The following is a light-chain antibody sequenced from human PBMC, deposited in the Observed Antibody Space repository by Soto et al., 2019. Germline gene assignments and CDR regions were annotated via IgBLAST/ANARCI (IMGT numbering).Light chain of an antibody. J-gene: IGLJ2*01. CDR1: SSDVGGYNY. V-gene: IGLV2-14*01. Sequence: QSALTQPASVSGSPGQSITISCTGTSSDVGGYNYVSWYQQHPGKAPKLMIYDVNNRPSGVSNRFSGSKSGNTASLTISGLQAEDEADYYCSSYTGSSTYVVFGGGPQLTVL. CDR3: SSYTGSSTYVV. CDR2: DVN.